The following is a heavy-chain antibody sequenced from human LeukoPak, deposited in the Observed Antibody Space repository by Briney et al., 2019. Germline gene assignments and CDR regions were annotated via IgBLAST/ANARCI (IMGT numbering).Heavy chain of an antibody. CDR3: ARESNSSGDDAFDI. Sequence: PSETLSLTCTVSGGSISSYYWNWVRQPPGKGLEWIGYIYYSGSTNYNPSLKSRVTISVDTSKNQFSLKLSSVTAADTAVYYCARESNSSGDDAFDIWGQGTMVTVSS. CDR1: GGSISSYY. V-gene: IGHV4-59*01. CDR2: IYYSGST. D-gene: IGHD3-22*01. J-gene: IGHJ3*02.